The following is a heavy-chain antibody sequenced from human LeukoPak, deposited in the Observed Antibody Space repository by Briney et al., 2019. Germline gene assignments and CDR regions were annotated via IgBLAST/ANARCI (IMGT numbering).Heavy chain of an antibody. V-gene: IGHV3-7*01. CDR3: ARDVWTGVAVSDY. Sequence: GGSLRLSCVASGFTFSSYWMSWVRQAPGKGLEWMANIKEGGSIHYYLDSVRGRFTITRDNAKPSVYLQLNSLRADDTAVYYCARDVWTGVAVSDYWGQGTLVTVSS. D-gene: IGHD6-19*01. CDR1: GFTFSSYW. J-gene: IGHJ4*02. CDR2: IKEGGSIH.